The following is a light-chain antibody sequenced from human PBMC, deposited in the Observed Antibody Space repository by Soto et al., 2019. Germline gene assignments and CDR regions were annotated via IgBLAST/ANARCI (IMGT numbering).Light chain of an antibody. CDR3: CSYAGSSTFVV. CDR1: SSDVGSYNL. V-gene: IGLV2-23*03. J-gene: IGLJ2*01. Sequence: QSALTQPASVTGYPGQSISISCTGTSSDVGSYNLVSWYQQHPGKAPKLMIYEGNKRPSGVSNRFSVSKSGNTASLTISGLQAEDEADYYCCSYAGSSTFVVFGGGTKLTVL. CDR2: EGN.